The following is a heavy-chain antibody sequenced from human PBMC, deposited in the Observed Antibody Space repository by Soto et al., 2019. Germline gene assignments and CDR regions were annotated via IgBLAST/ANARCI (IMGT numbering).Heavy chain of an antibody. CDR2: IYYSGST. V-gene: IGHV4-39*01. Sequence: SETLSLTCTVSGGSISSSSYYWGWIRQPPGKGLEWIGSIYYSGSTYYNPSLKSRVTISVDTSKNQFSLKLSSVTAADTAVYYCATTAMVSLYYYYGMDVWGQGTTVTVSS. J-gene: IGHJ6*02. D-gene: IGHD5-18*01. CDR3: ATTAMVSLYYYYGMDV. CDR1: GGSISSSSYY.